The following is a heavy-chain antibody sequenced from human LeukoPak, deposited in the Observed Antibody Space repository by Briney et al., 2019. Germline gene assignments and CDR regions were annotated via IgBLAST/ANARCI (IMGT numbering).Heavy chain of an antibody. CDR3: ARVYRVLRGNRGILGN. CDR2: MNPNSGNT. CDR1: GYTFTSYD. D-gene: IGHD4-23*01. Sequence: ASVKVSCKPSGYTFTSYDSNWVRQATGQGLEWMGWMNPNSGNTGYTQKFQGRVTMTRNTSISTAYMELSRLRSEDTAVYYWARVYRVLRGNRGILGNWGQGTLVTVSS. J-gene: IGHJ4*02. V-gene: IGHV1-8*01.